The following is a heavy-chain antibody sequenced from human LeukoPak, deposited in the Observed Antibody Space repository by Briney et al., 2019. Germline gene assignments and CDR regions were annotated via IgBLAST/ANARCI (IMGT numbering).Heavy chain of an antibody. J-gene: IGHJ4*02. V-gene: IGHV1-69*06. CDR1: GGTFSSYA. D-gene: IGHD6-13*01. CDR3: ARATRIAAAGYYFDY. Sequence: SVKVSCKASGGTFSSYAISWVRQAPGQGLEWMGGIIPIFGTANYAQKFQGRVTITADKSTSTAYMELSSLRSEDTAVYYCARATRIAAAGYYFDYWGQGTLVTVSS. CDR2: IIPIFGTA.